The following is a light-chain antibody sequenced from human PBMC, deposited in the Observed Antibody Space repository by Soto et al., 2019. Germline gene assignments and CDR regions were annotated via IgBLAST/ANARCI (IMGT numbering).Light chain of an antibody. CDR2: SAS. CDR3: YQYDSSHT. Sequence: EIVLTQSPGTLSLSPGERATLSCRASQSLSSTYLAWYQQKPGQAPRLLIYSASSRATGIPDRFSGSGSGTDFTLTISRLEPEDFAVYYCYQYDSSHTFGQGTKLEIK. V-gene: IGKV3-20*01. CDR1: QSLSSTY. J-gene: IGKJ2*01.